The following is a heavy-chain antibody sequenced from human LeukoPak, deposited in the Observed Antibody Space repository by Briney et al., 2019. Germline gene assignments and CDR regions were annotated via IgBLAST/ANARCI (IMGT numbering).Heavy chain of an antibody. D-gene: IGHD3-22*01. V-gene: IGHV3-7*01. J-gene: IGHJ3*02. CDR2: INHDGGDK. CDR3: ARDSHKFDSSGYYPDAFDI. Sequence: GGSLRLSCVASGFIFRNYWMSWVRQAPGKGLEWVANINHDGGDKNYVDSVKGRFTIARDNAKSSLYLQMHSLRAEDTAVYYCARDSHKFDSSGYYPDAFDIWAKGQWSPSLQ. CDR1: GFIFRNYW.